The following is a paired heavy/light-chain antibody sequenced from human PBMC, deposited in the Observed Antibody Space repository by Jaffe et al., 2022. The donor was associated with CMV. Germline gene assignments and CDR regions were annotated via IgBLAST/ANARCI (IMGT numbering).Heavy chain of an antibody. J-gene: IGHJ3*01. CDR3: AKDEWFGTIRGAFDV. V-gene: IGHV3-23*04. D-gene: IGHD3-10*01. CDR1: GFTFSTYA. Sequence: EVQLVESGGGLEQRGGSLRLSCAASGFTFSTYAMSWVRQAPGKGLEWVSAITGSGSGTHYADSVKGRFTISRDNSRNTLYLQMNSLRAEDTALYYCAKDEWFGTIRGAFDVWGQGTMVTVSS. CDR2: ITGSGSGT.
Light chain of an antibody. Sequence: QSALTQPASVSGSPGQSITISCTGTSSDVGAYNYVSWYQQHPGKAPKLLIYDVSNRPSGVSNRFSGSKSDNTASLTISGLQAEDEADYYCSSYTSSSPPVVFGGGTKLTVL. CDR2: DVS. CDR1: SSDVGAYNY. J-gene: IGLJ2*01. CDR3: SSYTSSSPPVV. V-gene: IGLV2-14*03.